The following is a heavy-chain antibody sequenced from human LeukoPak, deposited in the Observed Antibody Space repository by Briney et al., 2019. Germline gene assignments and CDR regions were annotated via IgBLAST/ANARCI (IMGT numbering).Heavy chain of an antibody. CDR3: ASQSIRGFVVVPAASHYFDY. Sequence: SVKVSCKASGGTFSSYAISWVRQAPGQGLEWMGGIIPIFGTANYAQKFQGRVTITTDESTGTAYMELSSLRSEDTAVYYCASQSIRGFVVVPAASHYFDYWGQGTLVTVSS. D-gene: IGHD2-2*01. CDR1: GGTFSSYA. CDR2: IIPIFGTA. V-gene: IGHV1-69*05. J-gene: IGHJ4*02.